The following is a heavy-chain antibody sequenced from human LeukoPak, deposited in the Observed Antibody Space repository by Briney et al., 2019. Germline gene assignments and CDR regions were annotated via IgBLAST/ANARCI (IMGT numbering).Heavy chain of an antibody. V-gene: IGHV4-39*07. J-gene: IGHJ6*03. CDR3: ARGRYYDFSGYYYYMDV. D-gene: IGHD3-3*01. CDR2: IYYSGST. Sequence: SETLSLTCTVSGGSISSTTDSWGWIRQPPGKGLEWIGSIYYSGSTYYHPSLKSRVTISVDTSKNQFSLKLSSVTAADTAVYYCARGRYYDFSGYYYYMDVWGKGTTVTVSS. CDR1: GGSISSTTDS.